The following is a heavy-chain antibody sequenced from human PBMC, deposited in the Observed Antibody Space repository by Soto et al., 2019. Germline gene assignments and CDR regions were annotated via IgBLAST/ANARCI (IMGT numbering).Heavy chain of an antibody. CDR2: IYYSGST. V-gene: IGHV4-59*08. J-gene: IGHJ6*03. CDR3: ARLIRNYYYYMDV. Sequence: SESLSLTCTVSGGSICSYYWSWIRQPPGKGLEWIGYIYYSGSTNYNPSLKSRVTISVDTSKNQFSLKLSSVTAADTAVYYCARLIRNYYYYMDVWGKGTTVTVSS. CDR1: GGSICSYY.